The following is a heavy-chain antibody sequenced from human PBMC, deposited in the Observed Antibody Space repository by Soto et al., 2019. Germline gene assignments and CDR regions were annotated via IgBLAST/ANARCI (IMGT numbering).Heavy chain of an antibody. Sequence: EVQLVESGGGLVQPGGSLRLSCAASGFTFSSYSMNWVRQAPGKGLEWVSYISSSSSTIYYADSVKGRFTISRDNAKNALYLQMNSLRDDDTAVYYCARDDYGDYVDYWGQGTLVTVSS. CDR2: ISSSSSTI. D-gene: IGHD4-17*01. V-gene: IGHV3-48*02. J-gene: IGHJ4*02. CDR3: ARDDYGDYVDY. CDR1: GFTFSSYS.